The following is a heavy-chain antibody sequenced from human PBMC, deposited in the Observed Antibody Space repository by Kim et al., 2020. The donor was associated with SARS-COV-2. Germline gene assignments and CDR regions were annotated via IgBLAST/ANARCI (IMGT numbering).Heavy chain of an antibody. Sequence: GGSLRLSCAASGFTFSSYGMHWVRQAPGKGLEWVAVIWYDGSNKYYADSVKGRFTISRDNSKNTLYLQMNSLRAEDTAVYYCARDGDFWSGPHFDYWGQGTLVTVSS. CDR1: GFTFSSYG. CDR2: IWYDGSNK. J-gene: IGHJ4*02. V-gene: IGHV3-33*01. D-gene: IGHD3-3*01. CDR3: ARDGDFWSGPHFDY.